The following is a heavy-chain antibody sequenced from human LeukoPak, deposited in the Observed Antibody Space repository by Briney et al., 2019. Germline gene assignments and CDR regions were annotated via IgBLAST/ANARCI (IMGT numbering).Heavy chain of an antibody. D-gene: IGHD6-19*01. J-gene: IGHJ6*02. CDR3: ARWGWSSGWSYYYYGMDV. V-gene: IGHV1-8*01. Sequence: ASVNVSCKASGYSFTSYDINWVRQATGPGHEWMGWMNPQCGSTGYAQKFQGRVTMTRNTSISTAYMELSSVRAEDTAVYYCARWGWSSGWSYYYYGMDVWGQGTTVTVSS. CDR1: GYSFTSYD. CDR2: MNPQCGST.